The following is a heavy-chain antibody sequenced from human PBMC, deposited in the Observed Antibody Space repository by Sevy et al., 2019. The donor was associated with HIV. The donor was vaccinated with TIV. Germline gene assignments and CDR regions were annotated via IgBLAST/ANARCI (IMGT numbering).Heavy chain of an antibody. Sequence: ASVKVSCKASGYTFTSYGISWVRQAPGQGLEWMGWISAYNGNTNYAQKLQGRVTMTTDTSTSTAYMELRSLRSDDTAVYYCARVGSTMVRGVVLDYWGQGTLVTVSS. J-gene: IGHJ4*02. D-gene: IGHD3-10*01. CDR3: ARVGSTMVRGVVLDY. V-gene: IGHV1-18*01. CDR1: GYTFTSYG. CDR2: ISAYNGNT.